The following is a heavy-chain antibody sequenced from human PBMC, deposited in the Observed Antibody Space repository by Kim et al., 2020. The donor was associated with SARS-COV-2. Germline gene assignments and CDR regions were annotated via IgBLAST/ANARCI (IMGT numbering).Heavy chain of an antibody. J-gene: IGHJ6*03. D-gene: IGHD2-21*01. CDR1: GYTFTSYD. Sequence: ASVKDSCKASGYTFTSYDINWVRQATGQGLEWMGWMNPNSGNTGYAQKFQGRVTMTRNTSISTAYMELSSLRSEDTAVYYCARGHLKSIVVVIAPRPYYYYMDVWGKETTVTVSS. CDR3: ARGHLKSIVVVIAPRPYYYYMDV. CDR2: MNPNSGNT. V-gene: IGHV1-8*01.